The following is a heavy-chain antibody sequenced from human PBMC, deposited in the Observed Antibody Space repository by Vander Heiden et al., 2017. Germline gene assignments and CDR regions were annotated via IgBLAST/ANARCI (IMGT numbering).Heavy chain of an antibody. Sequence: SNSSGGYYWSWIRQHPGKGLEWIGHSYYSGSTYYNPSLKSRVTITVDTSKSQFSLKLGSVTAADAAVYYCAREGTREVSGYWGQGTLVTVSS. CDR3: AREGTREVSGY. J-gene: IGHJ4*02. D-gene: IGHD1-1*01. V-gene: IGHV4-31*02. CDR2: SYYSGST. CDR1: SNSSGGYY.